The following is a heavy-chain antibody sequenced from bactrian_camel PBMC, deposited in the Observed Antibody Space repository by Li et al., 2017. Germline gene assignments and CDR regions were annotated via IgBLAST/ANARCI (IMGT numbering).Heavy chain of an antibody. CDR1: GRTYTNWV. D-gene: IGHD3*01. Sequence: VQLVESGGDSVQTGGSLRLSCEASGRTYTNWVMGWFRQAPGKEREGLATLDYSGKTAYADSVKGRFTISRDNAKSTLYLQMNSLKPEDTAMYYCNLGPACTSGNYWGQGTQVTVS. CDR3: NLGPACTSGNY. J-gene: IGHJ4*01. CDR2: LDYSGKT. V-gene: IGHV3S53*01.